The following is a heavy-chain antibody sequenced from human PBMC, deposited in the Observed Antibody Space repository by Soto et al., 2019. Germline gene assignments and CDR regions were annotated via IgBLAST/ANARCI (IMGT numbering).Heavy chain of an antibody. Sequence: EVQLLESGGGLVQPGGSLRLSCAASGFTFSSYAMSWVRQAPGKGLEWVSAISGSGGSTYYADSVKGRFTISRDNSKNTLYLQMNSLRAEDTAVYYCAKDSARISIFELLDPNPATHNTGSYFDYWGQGTLVTVSS. CDR3: AKDSARISIFELLDPNPATHNTGSYFDY. CDR1: GFTFSSYA. CDR2: ISGSGGST. V-gene: IGHV3-23*01. J-gene: IGHJ4*02. D-gene: IGHD2-15*01.